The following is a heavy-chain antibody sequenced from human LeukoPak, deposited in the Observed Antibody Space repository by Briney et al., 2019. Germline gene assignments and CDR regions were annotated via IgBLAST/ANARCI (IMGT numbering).Heavy chain of an antibody. J-gene: IGHJ4*02. Sequence: PSETLSLTCSVSGYSISSGYWWGWIRQPPGKALEWIGSLFSGGNTYYNPSLKRRLTISVDTSKNQFSLALNSVTAADTAIYYCARLRNGVIVLKPSVIVDFWGQGALVTVSS. D-gene: IGHD2-8*01. V-gene: IGHV4-38-2*02. CDR3: ARLRNGVIVLKPSVIVDF. CDR2: LFSGGNT. CDR1: GYSISSGYW.